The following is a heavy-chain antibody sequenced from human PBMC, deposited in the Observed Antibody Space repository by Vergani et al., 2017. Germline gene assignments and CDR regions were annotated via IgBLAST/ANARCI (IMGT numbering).Heavy chain of an antibody. Sequence: EVQLVESGGGLVQPGGSLRLSCAASGFTFDDYAMHWVRQAPGKGLEWVSGISWNSGSIGYADSVKGRFTISRDNAKNSLYLQMNSLRAEDTALYYCAKDIESWGQGTLVTVSS. CDR1: GFTFDDYA. V-gene: IGHV3-9*01. CDR2: ISWNSGSI. CDR3: AKDIES. J-gene: IGHJ4*02.